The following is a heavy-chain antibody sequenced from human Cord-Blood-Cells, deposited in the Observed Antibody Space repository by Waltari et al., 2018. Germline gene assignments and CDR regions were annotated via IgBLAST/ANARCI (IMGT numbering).Heavy chain of an antibody. D-gene: IGHD5-18*01. Sequence: EVQLVESGGGLVQPGGSLRLSCAASGFTFGSYWMSWVRLAQGKGRVWVANIKEDGSEIYYVDAVKGRFTISRDNAKNSLYLQMNSLRAEDTAVYYCARLGYSYGDACDIWGQGTMVTVSS. CDR3: ARLGYSYGDACDI. J-gene: IGHJ3*02. CDR1: GFTFGSYW. V-gene: IGHV3-7*01. CDR2: IKEDGSEI.